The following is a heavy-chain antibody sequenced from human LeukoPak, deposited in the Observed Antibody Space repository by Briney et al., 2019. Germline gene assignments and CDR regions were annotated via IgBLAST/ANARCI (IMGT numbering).Heavy chain of an antibody. V-gene: IGHV4-59*12. CDR3: ARDRCNSTTCASRGAFDI. D-gene: IGHD2-2*01. Sequence: SETLSLTCSVSGGSISSYFWTWLRQPPGKGLEWIGYSNYIGSTNYNPSLRSRVTISVDTPKNQFSLKLTSVTAADTAVYYCARDRCNSTTCASRGAFDIWGQGTMVTVS. CDR2: SNYIGST. CDR1: GGSISSYF. J-gene: IGHJ3*02.